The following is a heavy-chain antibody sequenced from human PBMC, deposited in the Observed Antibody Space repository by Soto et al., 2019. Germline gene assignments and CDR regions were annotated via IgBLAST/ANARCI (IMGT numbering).Heavy chain of an antibody. CDR2: IYYSGST. J-gene: IGHJ5*02. D-gene: IGHD2-15*01. V-gene: IGHV4-59*01. Sequence: SETLSLTCSVSGGSISSYYWSWIRQPPGKGLEWIGYIYYSGSTNYNPSLKSRLTITVDTSKNQFSLKLSSVTAADTAVYYCARSIVVVAAAKGFWFDPWGQGTLVTVSS. CDR1: GGSISSYY. CDR3: ARSIVVVAAAKGFWFDP.